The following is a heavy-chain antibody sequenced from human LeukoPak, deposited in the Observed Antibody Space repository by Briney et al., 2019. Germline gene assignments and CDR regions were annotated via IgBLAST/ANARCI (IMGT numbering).Heavy chain of an antibody. CDR1: GGSISSSNW. V-gene: IGHV4-4*02. CDR2: IYHSGST. CDR3: ARAALLWFGELSFVSWFDP. J-gene: IGHJ5*02. D-gene: IGHD3-10*01. Sequence: SETLSLTCAVSGGSISSSNWWSWVRQPPGKGLEWIGEIYHSGSTNYNPSLKRRVTISVDKSKNQFSLKLSSVTAADTAVYYCARAALLWFGELSFVSWFDPWGQGTLVTVSS.